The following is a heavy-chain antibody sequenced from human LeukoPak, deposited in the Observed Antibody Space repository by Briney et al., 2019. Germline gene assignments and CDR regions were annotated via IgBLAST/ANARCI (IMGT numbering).Heavy chain of an antibody. CDR2: IYHSGST. Sequence: SQTLSLTCAVSGGSISSGGYSWSWIRQPPGKGLEWIGYIYHSGSTYYNPSLKSRVTISVDTSKNQFSLKLSSVTAADTAVYYCAATRMTTVIDYWGQGTLVTVSS. CDR3: AATRMTTVIDY. V-gene: IGHV4-30-2*05. CDR1: GGSISSGGYS. J-gene: IGHJ4*02. D-gene: IGHD4-17*01.